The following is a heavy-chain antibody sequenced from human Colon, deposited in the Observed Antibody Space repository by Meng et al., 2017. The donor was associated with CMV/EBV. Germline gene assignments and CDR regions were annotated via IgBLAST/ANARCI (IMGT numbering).Heavy chain of an antibody. CDR2: LKSDGSST. CDR1: GFTFRSYW. J-gene: IGHJ4*02. V-gene: IGHV3-74*01. Sequence: GESLKISCAASGFTFRSYWMHWVRQAPGKGLVWVSRLKSDGSSTTYADSVKGRFTISRDNAKNTLYLQMNSLRGEDTAEYYCARGVYNYGYGCHFDYWGQGTPVTVSS. CDR3: ARGVYNYGYGCHFDY. D-gene: IGHD3-16*01.